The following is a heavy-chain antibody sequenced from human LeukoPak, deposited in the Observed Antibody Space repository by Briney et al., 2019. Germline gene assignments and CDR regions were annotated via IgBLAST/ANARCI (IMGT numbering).Heavy chain of an antibody. D-gene: IGHD3-10*01. CDR2: INTGTGNP. V-gene: IGHV7-4-1*02. Sequence: ASVKVSCKASGYTFTGYYMHWVRQAPGQGLEFMGWINTGTGNPTYAQGFTGRFVFSLDTSVSTAYLQISTLKPEDTAVYYCASFGAHSFDYWGQGTLVTVPS. CDR3: ASFGAHSFDY. J-gene: IGHJ4*02. CDR1: GYTFTGYY.